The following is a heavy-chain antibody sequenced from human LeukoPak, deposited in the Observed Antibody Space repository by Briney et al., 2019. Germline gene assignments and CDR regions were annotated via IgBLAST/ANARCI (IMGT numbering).Heavy chain of an antibody. Sequence: SVTVSCKASGCTFNSYAISWVRQAPGQGLGWMGGIMPLFGTANYAQEFQGRVTFTTDESACTAYLEVSSLRSEDTAVYYCASGALGDAYGVGDYYQFMDVWGKGTWVTVSS. V-gene: IGHV1-69*05. CDR1: GCTFNSYA. CDR2: IMPLFGTA. J-gene: IGHJ6*03. D-gene: IGHD4-17*01. CDR3: ASGALGDAYGVGDYYQFMDV.